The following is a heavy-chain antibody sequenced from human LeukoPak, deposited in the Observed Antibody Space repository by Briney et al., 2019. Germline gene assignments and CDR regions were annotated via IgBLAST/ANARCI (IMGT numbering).Heavy chain of an antibody. CDR1: GFTFSSYA. D-gene: IGHD3-10*01. V-gene: IGHV3-30*01. CDR2: ISYDGSNK. J-gene: IGHJ6*03. Sequence: PGRSLRLSCAASGFTFSSYAMHWVRQAPGKGLEWVAVISYDGSNKYYADSVKGRFTISRDNSKNTLYLQMNSLRAEDTAVYYCARERGDYYYYYMDVWGKGPRSPSP. CDR3: ARERGDYYYYYMDV.